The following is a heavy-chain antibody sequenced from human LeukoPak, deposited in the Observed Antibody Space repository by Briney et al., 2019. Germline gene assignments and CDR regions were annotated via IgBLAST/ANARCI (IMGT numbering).Heavy chain of an antibody. CDR2: MNPKSGNT. CDR3: AREKPHRWLQFMGHYYGMDV. D-gene: IGHD5-24*01. Sequence: ASVKVSFKASGYTFTSYDINWVRQATGQGVEWMGWMNPKSGNTGYEQKFQGRVTMTRNTSISTAYMELSSLRSEDTAVYYCAREKPHRWLQFMGHYYGMDVWGQGTTVTVSS. CDR1: GYTFTSYD. J-gene: IGHJ6*02. V-gene: IGHV1-8*01.